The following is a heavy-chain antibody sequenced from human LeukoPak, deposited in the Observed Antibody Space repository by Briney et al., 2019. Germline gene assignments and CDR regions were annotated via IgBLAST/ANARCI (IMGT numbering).Heavy chain of an antibody. V-gene: IGHV1-69*06. CDR1: GYTFTSNY. CDR3: ARRRVDTANYYYYYMDV. D-gene: IGHD5-18*01. CDR2: IIPIFGTA. J-gene: IGHJ6*03. Sequence: SVKVSCKAFGYTFTSNYMHWVRQAPGQGLEWMGGIIPIFGTANYAQKFQGRVTITADKSTSTAYMELSSLRSEDTAVYYCARRRVDTANYYYYYMDVWGKGTTVTVSS.